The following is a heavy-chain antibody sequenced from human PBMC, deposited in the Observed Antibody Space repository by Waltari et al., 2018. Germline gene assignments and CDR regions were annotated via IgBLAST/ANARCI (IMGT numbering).Heavy chain of an antibody. V-gene: IGHV1-2*02. J-gene: IGHJ4*02. D-gene: IGHD3-22*01. CDR1: GYTFTGYY. Sequence: QVQLVQSGAEVKKPGASVKVSCKASGYTFTGYYMHWVPPPPGQGLEWMGWINPNSGGTNDAQKFQGRVTMTRDTSISTAYMELSRLRSDDTAVYYCARAHYYDSSGPIDYWGQGTLVTVSS. CDR2: INPNSGGT. CDR3: ARAHYYDSSGPIDY.